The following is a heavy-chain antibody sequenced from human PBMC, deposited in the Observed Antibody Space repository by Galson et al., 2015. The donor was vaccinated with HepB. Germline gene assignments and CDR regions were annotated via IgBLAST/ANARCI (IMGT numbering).Heavy chain of an antibody. J-gene: IGHJ4*02. D-gene: IGHD2-15*01. CDR2: INTNGGGT. CDR1: GFTFSSYA. Sequence: SLRLSCAASGFTFSSYAMHWVRQAPGKGLAYVSAINTNGGGTNYASSVKGRFTISRDNSKNTLYLQMGSLRAEDMAVYYCARLYCSGGSCYFDYWGQGTLVTVSS. CDR3: ARLYCSGGSCYFDY. V-gene: IGHV3-64*01.